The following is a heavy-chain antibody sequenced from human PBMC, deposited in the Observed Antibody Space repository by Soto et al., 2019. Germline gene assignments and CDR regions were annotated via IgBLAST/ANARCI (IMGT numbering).Heavy chain of an antibody. CDR1: GGSLSPYY. J-gene: IGHJ6*02. V-gene: IGHV4-59*01. CDR2: IWFSGTS. CDR3: ARDKLERYTLYGMDV. D-gene: IGHD1-1*01. Sequence: PSETLSLTCTVSGGSLSPYYWSWVRQPPGKGLEWIGFIWFSGTSTYNPSLRGRVTMSVDTSKNQFSLKLSSVTAADTAVYYCARDKLERYTLYGMDVWGQGTMVTVSS.